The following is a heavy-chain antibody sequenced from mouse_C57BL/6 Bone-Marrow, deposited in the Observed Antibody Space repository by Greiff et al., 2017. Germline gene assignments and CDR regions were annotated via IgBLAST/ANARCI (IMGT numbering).Heavy chain of an antibody. CDR2: IYPGDGDT. D-gene: IGHD2-2*01. J-gene: IGHJ2*01. Sequence: QVQLQQSGPELVKPGASVKISCTASGYAFSSSWMNWVKQRPGKGLEWIGRIYPGDGDTNYTGKFKGKATLTADKSSSTAYMQLSSLTSEDSAVYFCARAPYGFYFDYGGQGTTLTVSS. CDR1: GYAFSSSW. CDR3: ARAPYGFYFDY. V-gene: IGHV1-82*01.